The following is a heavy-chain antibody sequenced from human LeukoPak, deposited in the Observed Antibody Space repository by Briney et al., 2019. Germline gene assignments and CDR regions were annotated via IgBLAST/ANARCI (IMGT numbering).Heavy chain of an antibody. Sequence: SETLSLACMVSLGSLSGSTYLLVWIRPPPGKGLEWIGSIYYSGTTYYNPSLKSRVTISVDTSKNQFSLMLTSVTAADTAVYYCARHADSGFPELAFDYWGQGTLVTVSS. V-gene: IGHV4-39*01. CDR2: IYYSGTT. J-gene: IGHJ4*02. D-gene: IGHD3-10*01. CDR3: ARHADSGFPELAFDY. CDR1: LGSLSGSTYL.